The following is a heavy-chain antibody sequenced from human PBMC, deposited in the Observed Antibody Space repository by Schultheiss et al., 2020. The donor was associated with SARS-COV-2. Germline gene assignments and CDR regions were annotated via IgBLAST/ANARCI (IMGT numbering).Heavy chain of an antibody. CDR2: IYPGDSNI. D-gene: IGHD3/OR15-3a*01. Sequence: KVSCKASGYIFTTCWIAWVRQMPGKGLEWMGIIYPGDSNIIYRPSFQGQVTITADKSVSTAYLQWSSLKASDTAIYYCARSGVGQMQNAFDIWGQGTMVTVSS. V-gene: IGHV5-51*01. CDR3: ARSGVGQMQNAFDI. J-gene: IGHJ3*02. CDR1: GYIFTTCW.